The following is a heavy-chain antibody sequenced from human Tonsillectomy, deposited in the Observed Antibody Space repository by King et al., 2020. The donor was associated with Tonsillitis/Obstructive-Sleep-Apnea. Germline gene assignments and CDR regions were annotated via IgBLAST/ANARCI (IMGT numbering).Heavy chain of an antibody. D-gene: IGHD6-13*01. V-gene: IGHV1-46*01. CDR3: ARDPYSSSWYSTSGAFDI. Sequence: VQLVQSGAEVKKPGASVKVSCKXSGYTFTSYYMHWVRQAPGQGLEWMGIINPSGGSTSYAQKFQGRVTMTRDTSTSTVYMELSSLRSEDTAVYYCARDPYSSSWYSTSGAFDIWGQGTMVTVSS. J-gene: IGHJ3*02. CDR2: INPSGGST. CDR1: GYTFTSYY.